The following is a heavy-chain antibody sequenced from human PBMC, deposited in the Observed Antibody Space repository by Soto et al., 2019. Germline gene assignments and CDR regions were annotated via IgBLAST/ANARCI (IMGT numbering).Heavy chain of an antibody. Sequence: QVQLVQSGTEVKKPGASVKVSCQTSGYSFANQAINWVRQAPGQGLEWVGWISGRSGNSNYAETVRGRVTLTTDTSAGTAYLELRALTTDDTAVYYCARWYAGSAYYYPLGDCMDVWGQGTTVTVSS. CDR1: GYSFANQA. D-gene: IGHD3-10*01. V-gene: IGHV1-18*01. J-gene: IGHJ6*02. CDR3: ARWYAGSAYYYPLGDCMDV. CDR2: ISGRSGNS.